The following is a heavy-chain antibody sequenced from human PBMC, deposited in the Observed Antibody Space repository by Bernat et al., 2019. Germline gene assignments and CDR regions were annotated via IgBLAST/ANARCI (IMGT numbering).Heavy chain of an antibody. CDR2: ISYDGSNK. V-gene: IGHV3-30*03. CDR3: ARDPDYYDSSGYSSNWYFDL. D-gene: IGHD3-22*01. J-gene: IGHJ2*01. Sequence: LVESGGGVVQPGRSLRLSCAASGFTFSSYGMHWVRQAPGKGLEWVAVISYDGSNKYYADSVKGRFTISRDNSKNTLYLQMNSLRAEDTAVYYCARDPDYYDSSGYSSNWYFDLWGRGTLVTVSS. CDR1: GFTFSSYG.